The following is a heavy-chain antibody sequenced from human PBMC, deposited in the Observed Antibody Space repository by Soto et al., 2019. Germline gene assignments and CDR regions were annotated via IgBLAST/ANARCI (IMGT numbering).Heavy chain of an antibody. CDR1: GFTFSSYA. D-gene: IGHD4-17*01. V-gene: IGHV3-64*01. J-gene: IGHJ6*03. CDR3: ARDGPANGFDDYASSYYYYYMDV. Sequence: PGGSLRLSCAASGFTFSSYAMHWVRQAPGKGLEYVSAISSNGGSTYYANSVKGRFTISRDNSKNTLYLQMGSLRAEDMAVYYCARDGPANGFDDYASSYYYYYMDVWGKGTTVTVSS. CDR2: ISSNGGST.